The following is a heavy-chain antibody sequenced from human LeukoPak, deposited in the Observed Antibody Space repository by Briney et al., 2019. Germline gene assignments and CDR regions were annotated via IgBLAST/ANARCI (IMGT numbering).Heavy chain of an antibody. CDR2: TYYRSKWYN. CDR1: GDSVSSNSAA. V-gene: IGHV6-1*01. Sequence: SQTLSLTCAISGDSVSSNSAAWNWIRQSPSRGLEWLGRTYYRSKWYNDYAVSVKSRITINPDTSKNRFSLQLNSVTPEDTAAYYCARSYYDFWSGYHNWFDPWGQGTLVTVSS. CDR3: ARSYYDFWSGYHNWFDP. J-gene: IGHJ5*02. D-gene: IGHD3-3*01.